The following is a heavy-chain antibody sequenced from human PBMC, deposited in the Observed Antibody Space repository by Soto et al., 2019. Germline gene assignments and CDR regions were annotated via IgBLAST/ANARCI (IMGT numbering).Heavy chain of an antibody. CDR2: ISYDGSNK. CDR3: ARDRRIAARPGFSTDY. CDR1: GFTFSSYA. V-gene: IGHV3-30-3*01. D-gene: IGHD6-6*01. Sequence: GGSLRLSCAASGFTFSSYAMHWVRQAPGKGLEWVAVISYDGSNKYYADSVKGRFTISRDNSKNTLYLQMNSLRAEDTAVYYCARDRRIAARPGFSTDYWGQGTLVTVSS. J-gene: IGHJ4*02.